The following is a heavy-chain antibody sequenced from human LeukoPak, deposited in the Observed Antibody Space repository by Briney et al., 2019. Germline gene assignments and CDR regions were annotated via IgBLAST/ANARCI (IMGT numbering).Heavy chain of an antibody. CDR2: ISGSGGST. J-gene: IGHJ4*02. D-gene: IGHD2-2*01. CDR1: GFTFSSYA. Sequence: WGSLRLSCAASGFTFSSYAMSWVRQAPGKGLEWVSAISGSGGSTYYADSVKGRFTISRDNSKNTLYLQMNSLRAEDTAVYYCAKDQRLYCSSTSCYDGWDYWGQGTLVTVSS. V-gene: IGHV3-23*01. CDR3: AKDQRLYCSSTSCYDGWDY.